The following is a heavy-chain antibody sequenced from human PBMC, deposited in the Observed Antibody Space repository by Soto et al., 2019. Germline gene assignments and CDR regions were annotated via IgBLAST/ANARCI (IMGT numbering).Heavy chain of an antibody. D-gene: IGHD3-16*01. CDR3: ARAYRVLGEYYGMDV. CDR1: GYTFTSYG. J-gene: IGHJ6*02. CDR2: ISAYNGNT. Sequence: ASVKVSCKASGYTFTSYGISWVRQAPGQGLAWMGWISAYNGNTNYAQKLQGRVTMTTDTSTRTADMERRSLGSDDAAVYYCARAYRVLGEYYGMDVWGQGTTVTVSS. V-gene: IGHV1-18*01.